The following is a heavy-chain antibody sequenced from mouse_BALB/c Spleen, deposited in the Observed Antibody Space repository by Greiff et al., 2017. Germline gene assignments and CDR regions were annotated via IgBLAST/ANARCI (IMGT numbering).Heavy chain of an antibody. CDR3: ARQDYGSSWFAY. CDR2: ISNGGGST. Sequence: EVKLMESGGGLVQPGGSLKLSCAASGFTFSSYTMSWVRQTPEKRLEWVAYISNGGGSTYYPDTVKGRFTISRDNAKNTLYLQMSSLKSEDTAMYYCARQDYGSSWFAYWGQGTLVTVSA. V-gene: IGHV5-12-2*01. CDR1: GFTFSSYT. D-gene: IGHD1-1*01. J-gene: IGHJ3*01.